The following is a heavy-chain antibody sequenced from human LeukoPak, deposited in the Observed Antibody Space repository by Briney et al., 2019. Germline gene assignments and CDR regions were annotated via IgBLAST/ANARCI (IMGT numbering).Heavy chain of an antibody. J-gene: IGHJ4*02. Sequence: SVKVPCKASGGTFSSYAISCVRQAPGQGLEWMGGIIPIFGTANYAQKFQGGVTITTDESTSTAYMELSSLRSEVTAVYYCARDKRSPYCSGGSCYPGATYFDYWGQGTLVTVSS. CDR1: GGTFSSYA. D-gene: IGHD2-15*01. CDR3: ARDKRSPYCSGGSCYPGATYFDY. CDR2: IIPIFGTA. V-gene: IGHV1-69*05.